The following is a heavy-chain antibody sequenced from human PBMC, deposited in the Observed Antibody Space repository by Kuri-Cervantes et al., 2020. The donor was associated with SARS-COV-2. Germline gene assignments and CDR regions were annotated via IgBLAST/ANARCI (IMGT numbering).Heavy chain of an antibody. CDR2: ISYSGNT. CDR1: GGSISSYY. D-gene: IGHD5-18*01. J-gene: IGHJ4*02. CDR3: ARDLNGQLWSTGLGY. Sequence: ESLKISCTVSGGSISSYYWSWIRQPPGKGLEWIGYISYSGNTNYNPSLKSRVTISVDTSKNQFSLRLSSVTAADTAVYYCARDLNGQLWSTGLGYWGQGTLVTVSS. V-gene: IGHV4-59*01.